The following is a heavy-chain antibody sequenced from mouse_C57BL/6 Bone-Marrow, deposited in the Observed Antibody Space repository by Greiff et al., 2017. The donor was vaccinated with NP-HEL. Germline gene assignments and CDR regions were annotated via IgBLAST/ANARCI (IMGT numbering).Heavy chain of an antibody. J-gene: IGHJ3*01. CDR3: ARGGSYDFAY. Sequence: VKLVESGAELARPGASVKMSCKASGYTFTSYTMHWVKQRPGQGLEWIGYINPSSGYTKYNQKFKDKATLTADKSSSTAYMQLSSLTSEDAAVYYCARGGSYDFAYWGQGTLVTVSA. D-gene: IGHD6-1*01. CDR2: INPSSGYT. CDR1: GYTFTSYT. V-gene: IGHV1-4*01.